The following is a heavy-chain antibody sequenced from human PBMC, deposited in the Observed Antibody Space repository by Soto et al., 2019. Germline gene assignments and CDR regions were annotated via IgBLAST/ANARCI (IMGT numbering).Heavy chain of an antibody. CDR1: GGSISSYY. CDR3: ARGLLRREWDYYFYCSMDL. V-gene: IGHV4-59*01. Sequence: SETLSLTCTVSGGSISSYYWSWIRQPPGKGLEWIGYIYYSGSTNYNPSLKSRVTISVDTSKNQFSLKLSSVTAADTAVYYCARGLLRREWDYYFYCSMDLWGQGTTVTVSS. CDR2: IYYSGST. J-gene: IGHJ6*02. D-gene: IGHD3-3*01.